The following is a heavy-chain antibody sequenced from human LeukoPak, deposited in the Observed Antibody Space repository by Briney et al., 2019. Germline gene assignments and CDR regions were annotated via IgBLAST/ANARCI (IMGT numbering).Heavy chain of an antibody. D-gene: IGHD5-12*01. CDR2: IYYSGST. V-gene: IGHV4-59*01. CDR3: ARSYSGYDPALDY. CDR1: GGSISSYY. J-gene: IGHJ4*02. Sequence: SETLSLTCTVSGGSISSYYWSWIRQPPGKGLEWIGYIYYSGSTNYNPSPKSRVTISVDTSKNQFSLKLSSVTAADTAVYYCARSYSGYDPALDYWGQGTLVTVSS.